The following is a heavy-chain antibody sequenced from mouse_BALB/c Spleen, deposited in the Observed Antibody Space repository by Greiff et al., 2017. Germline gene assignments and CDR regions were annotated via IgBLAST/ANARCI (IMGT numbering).Heavy chain of an antibody. J-gene: IGHJ3*01. CDR3: ARAPWDAAAWCAY. V-gene: IGHV5-6*02. CDR1: GFTFSSYG. CDR2: ISSGGSYT. D-gene: IGHD4-1*01. Sequence: DVKLQESGGDLVKPGGSLKLSCAASGFTFSSYGMSWVRQTPDKRLEWVATISSGGSYTYYPDSVKGRFTISRDNAKNTLYLQMSSLKSEDTAMYYCARAPWDAAAWCAYWGQGTLVTVSA.